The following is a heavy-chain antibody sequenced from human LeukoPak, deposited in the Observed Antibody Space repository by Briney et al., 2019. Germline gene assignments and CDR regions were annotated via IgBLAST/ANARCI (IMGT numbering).Heavy chain of an antibody. CDR2: IWYDGSNK. Sequence: GRSLRLSCAASGFTFSSYGMDWVRQAPGKGLEWVAVIWYDGSNKNYADSVKGRFTISRDNSKNTLYLQMNSLRAEDTAVYYCARPGHDYSSVYYYGMYVWGQGATVTVSS. V-gene: IGHV3-33*01. CDR1: GFTFSSYG. CDR3: ARPGHDYSSVYYYGMYV. D-gene: IGHD4-11*01. J-gene: IGHJ6*02.